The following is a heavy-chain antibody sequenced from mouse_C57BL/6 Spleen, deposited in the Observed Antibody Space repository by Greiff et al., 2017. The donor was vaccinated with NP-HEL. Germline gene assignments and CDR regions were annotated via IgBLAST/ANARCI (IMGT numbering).Heavy chain of an antibody. D-gene: IGHD2-4*01. Sequence: VQLQQSGAELVRPGASVTLSCKASGYTFTDYEMHWVKQTPVHGLEWIGAIDPETGGTAYNQKFKGKAILTADKSSSTAYMELRSLTSEDSAVYYGTRGTFYYDSFYYAMDYWGQGTSVTVSS. CDR3: TRGTFYYDSFYYAMDY. J-gene: IGHJ4*01. CDR2: IDPETGGT. CDR1: GYTFTDYE. V-gene: IGHV1-15*01.